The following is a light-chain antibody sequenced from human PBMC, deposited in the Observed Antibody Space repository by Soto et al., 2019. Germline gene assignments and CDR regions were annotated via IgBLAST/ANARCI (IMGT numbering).Light chain of an antibody. J-gene: IGLJ1*01. CDR1: SSNIGANYD. CDR3: QSSDGSIRGHYV. Sequence: QSVLTQPPSVSGAPGQRVTISCTGSSSNIGANYDVHWYQQLPGTVPKLLIYANSNRPSVVPDLFSCSNYGTSASLAITRVQDEDEADYYYQSSDGSIRGHYVFGTGTKLTVL. V-gene: IGLV1-40*01. CDR2: ANS.